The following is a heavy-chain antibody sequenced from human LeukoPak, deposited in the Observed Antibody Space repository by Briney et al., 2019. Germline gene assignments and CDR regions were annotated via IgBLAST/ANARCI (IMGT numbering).Heavy chain of an antibody. V-gene: IGHV1-2*02. CDR2: INPNSGGT. J-gene: IGHJ5*02. CDR1: GYTFTSYG. Sequence: ASVKVSCKASGYTFTSYGISWVRQAPGQGLEWMGWINPNSGGTNYAQKFQGRVTMTRDMSISTAYMELSRLRSDDTAVYYCAKDLPYYDSSGYYGWFDPWGQGTLVTVSS. CDR3: AKDLPYYDSSGYYGWFDP. D-gene: IGHD3-22*01.